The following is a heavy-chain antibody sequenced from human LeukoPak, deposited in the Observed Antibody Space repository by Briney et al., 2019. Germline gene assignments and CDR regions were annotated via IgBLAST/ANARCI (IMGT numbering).Heavy chain of an antibody. D-gene: IGHD5-12*01. Sequence: ASVTVSCTASGYTFTGPYIHWVRQAHGQGLELMGWINPNSGDTNYAQNFQGRVTMTRDTSISTAYMDLSRLTSDDTAIYFCASGYKFDFWGQGTLVTVSS. CDR1: GYTFTGPY. CDR2: INPNSGDT. J-gene: IGHJ4*02. CDR3: ASGYKFDF. V-gene: IGHV1-2*02.